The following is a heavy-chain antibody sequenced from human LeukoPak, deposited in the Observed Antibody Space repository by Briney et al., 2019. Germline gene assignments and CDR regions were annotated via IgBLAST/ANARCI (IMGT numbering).Heavy chain of an antibody. CDR2: ISGSGGST. Sequence: GGSLRLSCAASGFTFSSYAMSWVRQAPGEGLEWVSAISGSGGSTYYADSVKGRFTISRDNSKNTLYLQMNSLRAEDTAVYYCAKDQTYSSGWFDYWGQGTLVTVSS. CDR3: AKDQTYSSGWFDY. D-gene: IGHD6-25*01. CDR1: GFTFSSYA. J-gene: IGHJ4*02. V-gene: IGHV3-23*01.